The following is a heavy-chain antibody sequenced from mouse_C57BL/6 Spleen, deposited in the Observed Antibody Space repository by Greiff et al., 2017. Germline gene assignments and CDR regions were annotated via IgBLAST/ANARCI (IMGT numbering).Heavy chain of an antibody. J-gene: IGHJ3*01. CDR3: ARVGYDYDGAWFAY. D-gene: IGHD2-4*01. Sequence: EVKLVESGPGLVKPSQSLSLTCSVTGYSITSGYCWNWIRQFPGNKLEWMGYISYDGSNNYNPSLKNRISITRDTSKNQFFLKLNSVTTEDTATYYCARVGYDYDGAWFAYWGQGTLVTVSA. V-gene: IGHV3-6*01. CDR1: GYSITSGYC. CDR2: ISYDGSN.